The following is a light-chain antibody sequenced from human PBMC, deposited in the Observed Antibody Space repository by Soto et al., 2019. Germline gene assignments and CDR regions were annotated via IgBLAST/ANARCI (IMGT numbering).Light chain of an antibody. Sequence: QSALTQPASVSGSPGQSITISCTGTSSDVGGYNYVSWYQQHPGKAPKLMIYEVSNRPSGVSNRFSGSKSGNTASLTISGLQAEDEADYYGSSYTSSSTRVFGGGTQLTV. CDR2: EVS. V-gene: IGLV2-14*01. J-gene: IGLJ3*02. CDR3: SSYTSSSTRV. CDR1: SSDVGGYNY.